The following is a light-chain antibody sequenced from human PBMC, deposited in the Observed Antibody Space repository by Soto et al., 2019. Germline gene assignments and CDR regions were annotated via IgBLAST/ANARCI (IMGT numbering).Light chain of an antibody. CDR3: SSYSTTSTLV. J-gene: IGLJ1*01. CDR1: SSDVGGNDY. CDR2: EVN. Sequence: QSVLTQPASVSGSPGQSVTISCTGASSDVGGNDYVSWYQQHPGKAPKLILYEVNNPPSGVSNHFSGSKSGNTASLIISGLQADDEADYYCSSYSTTSTLVFGSGTKVTVL. V-gene: IGLV2-14*01.